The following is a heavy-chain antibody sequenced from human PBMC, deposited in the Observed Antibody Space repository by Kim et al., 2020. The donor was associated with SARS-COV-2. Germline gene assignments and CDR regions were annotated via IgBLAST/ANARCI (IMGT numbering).Heavy chain of an antibody. J-gene: IGHJ5*02. Sequence: SETLSLTCAVYGGSFSGYYWSWIRQPPGKGLEWIGEINHSGSTNYNPSLKSRVTISVDTSKNQFSLKLSSVTAADTAVYYCARGRQWLDTLNWFDPWGQGTLVTVSS. D-gene: IGHD6-19*01. CDR1: GGSFSGYY. V-gene: IGHV4-34*01. CDR2: INHSGST. CDR3: ARGRQWLDTLNWFDP.